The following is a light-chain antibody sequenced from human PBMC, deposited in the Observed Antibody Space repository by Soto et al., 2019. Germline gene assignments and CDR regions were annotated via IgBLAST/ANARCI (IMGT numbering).Light chain of an antibody. J-gene: IGLJ1*01. CDR1: SSDVGGSNF. V-gene: IGLV2-14*03. CDR3: VSYTSSTTYV. CDR2: DVA. Sequence: QSVLTQPASVSDSPGQSITISCTGTSSDVGGSNFVSWYQQHPGKPPKLIIYDVANRPSEVSNRFSGSKSGSTASLIISRLQTEDEADYYCVSYTSSTTYVFGTGTNVTVL.